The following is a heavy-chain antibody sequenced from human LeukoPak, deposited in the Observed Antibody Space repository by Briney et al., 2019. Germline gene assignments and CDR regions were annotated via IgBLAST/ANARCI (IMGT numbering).Heavy chain of an antibody. V-gene: IGHV1-2*02. Sequence: ASVKVSCKASGYTFTGYYMHRVRQAPGQGLEWMGWINPNSGGTNYAQKFQGRVTMTRDTSISTAYMELSRLRSDDTAVYYCARDPYVWGSYRYTGCFDYWGQGTLVTVSS. CDR3: ARDPYVWGSYRYTGCFDY. J-gene: IGHJ4*02. CDR2: INPNSGGT. CDR1: GYTFTGYY. D-gene: IGHD3-16*02.